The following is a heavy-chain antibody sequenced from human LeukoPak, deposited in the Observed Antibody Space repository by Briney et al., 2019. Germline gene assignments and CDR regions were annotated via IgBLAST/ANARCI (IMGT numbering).Heavy chain of an antibody. J-gene: IGHJ4*02. Sequence: SQTLSLTCAISGDTFSSNRAAWNWIRQSPSRGLEWLGRTYYRSKWYNDYAVSVKGRIAINPDTSKNQFSLQLNSVTPEDTAVYYCARAKGRSPLFDYWGQGTLVTVSS. V-gene: IGHV6-1*01. CDR3: ARAKGRSPLFDY. CDR1: GDTFSSNRAA. D-gene: IGHD6-13*01. CDR2: TYYRSKWYN.